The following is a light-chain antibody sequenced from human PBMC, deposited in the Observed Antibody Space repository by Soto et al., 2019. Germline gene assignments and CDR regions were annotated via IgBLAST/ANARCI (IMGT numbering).Light chain of an antibody. Sequence: EIQMSQSPSSLSASVGDRVTITCRASQTIKNSLNWYQQKPGSAPNLLIYSASSLHVGVPSRFSGSKSGPDFTLTISGLQPEDFATYYCQQFYIAPVTFGQGTRLEIK. V-gene: IGKV1-39*01. CDR1: QTIKNS. J-gene: IGKJ5*01. CDR3: QQFYIAPVT. CDR2: SAS.